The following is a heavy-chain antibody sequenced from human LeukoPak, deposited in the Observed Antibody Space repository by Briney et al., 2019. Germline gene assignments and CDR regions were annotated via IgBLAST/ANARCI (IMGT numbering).Heavy chain of an antibody. V-gene: IGHV4-39*01. J-gene: IGHJ3*01. CDR1: GRSMHSKILL. CDR3: ARLDYGDLWASGL. Sequence: SETLSHTRTVAGRSMHSKILLWGWIRRPPGKGLEWIGNIYYSGSTYYNPSLKSRVTISVDTSNNQFSLKLSSVTAADTAVYYCARLDYGDLWASGLWPQGTMVTVAS. D-gene: IGHD4-17*01. CDR2: IYYSGST.